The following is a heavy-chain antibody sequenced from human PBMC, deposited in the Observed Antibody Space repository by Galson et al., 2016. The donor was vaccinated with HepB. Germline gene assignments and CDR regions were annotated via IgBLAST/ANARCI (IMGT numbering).Heavy chain of an antibody. CDR3: ARDRLASGNHLDY. Sequence: SLRLSCAAAGFTFSSYAMSWVRQAPGKGLEWVSALSGSGGSTYYADSVKGRFTISRDSSTLYLQMNSLRAEDTAVYYCARDRLASGNHLDYWGQGTLVTVPS. CDR2: LSGSGGST. D-gene: IGHD4-23*01. CDR1: GFTFSSYA. V-gene: IGHV3-23*01. J-gene: IGHJ4*02.